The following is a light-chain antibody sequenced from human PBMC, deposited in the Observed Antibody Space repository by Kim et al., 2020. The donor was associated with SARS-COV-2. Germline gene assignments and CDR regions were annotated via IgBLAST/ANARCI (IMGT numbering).Light chain of an antibody. J-gene: IGKJ5*01. CDR2: AAS. CDR3: QQYGSSPLIT. CDR1: QRLTSNR. Sequence: PGERATLSCRASQRLTSNRFAWYQHKPGQGPRLLIYAASSSATGVPDRFSGSGSGTDFTLTITRLEPEDFAVYYCQQYGSSPLITFGQGTRLEIK. V-gene: IGKV3-20*01.